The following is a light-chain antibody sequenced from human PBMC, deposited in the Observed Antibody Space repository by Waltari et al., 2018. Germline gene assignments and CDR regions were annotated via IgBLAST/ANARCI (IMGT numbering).Light chain of an antibody. J-gene: IGLJ3*02. Sequence: QAVLTQPSSLSASPGASTSLTCTLRSGIAVATYRIYWYQQKPGSPPHYLLRYRSDSDKQQGSGVPSRFSGSKDASANAGILLISGLQSDDEADYYCMIWDSSAWVFGGGTKLTVL. V-gene: IGLV5-45*03. CDR1: SGIAVATYR. CDR2: YRSDSDK. CDR3: MIWDSSAWV.